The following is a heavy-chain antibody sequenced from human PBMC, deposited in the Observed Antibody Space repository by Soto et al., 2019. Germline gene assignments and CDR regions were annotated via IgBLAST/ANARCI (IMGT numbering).Heavy chain of an antibody. V-gene: IGHV3-15*01. CDR3: TTDAYYDTSGYWF. D-gene: IGHD3-22*01. CDR2: IKSKTDGGTA. CDR1: GFTFSNAW. Sequence: GGSLRLSCAASGFTFSNAWMTWVRQAPGQGLVWVGRIKSKTDGGTADYAAPVRGRFTISRDDSKDTLYLQMSSLKTEDTAVYYCTTDAYYDTSGYWFWGQGSPVTVSS. J-gene: IGHJ4*02.